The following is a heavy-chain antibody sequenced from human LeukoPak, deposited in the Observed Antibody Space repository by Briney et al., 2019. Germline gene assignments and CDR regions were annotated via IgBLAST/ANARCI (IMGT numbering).Heavy chain of an antibody. V-gene: IGHV4-59*01. J-gene: IGHJ4*02. CDR3: ARRRYGYYFDY. D-gene: IGHD3-10*01. CDR2: IYNSGST. CDR1: GGSISNYY. Sequence: KPSETLSLTCTVSGGSISNYYWSWIRQPPGKGLEWIGYIYNSGSTNYNPSLKSRVTISVDTSKNQLSLKLSSVTAADTAVYYCARRRYGYYFDYWGQGTLVTVSS.